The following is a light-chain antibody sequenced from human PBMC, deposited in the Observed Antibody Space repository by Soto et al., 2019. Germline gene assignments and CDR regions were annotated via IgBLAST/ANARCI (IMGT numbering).Light chain of an antibody. CDR2: EVS. V-gene: IGLV2-8*01. CDR1: SSDVGGYNF. CDR3: SSYAGSNIVV. Sequence: QSALTHPPSASGSPGQSVTISCTGTSSDVGGYNFVSWYQQHPGKAPKLMIYEVSERPSGVPDRFSGSKSGNTASLTVSGLQAEDEADYYCSSYAGSNIVVFGGGTQLTVL. J-gene: IGLJ2*01.